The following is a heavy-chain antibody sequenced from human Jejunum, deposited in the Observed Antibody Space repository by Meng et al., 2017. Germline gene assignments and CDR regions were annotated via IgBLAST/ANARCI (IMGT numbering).Heavy chain of an antibody. CDR3: VRDSRYFDK. Sequence: GGSLRLSCEASGFTFSNYWMTWVRQAPGKGLEWVGNINQGGSDKFYGDSVKGRFTISRDNAKNSLHLQMNSLRVEDTAVFYCVRDSRYFDKWGQGTLVTVSS. V-gene: IGHV3-7*01. J-gene: IGHJ4*02. D-gene: IGHD3-9*01. CDR1: GFTFSNYW. CDR2: INQGGSDK.